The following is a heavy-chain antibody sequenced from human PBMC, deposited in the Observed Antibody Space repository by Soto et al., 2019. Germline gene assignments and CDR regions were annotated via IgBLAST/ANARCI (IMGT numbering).Heavy chain of an antibody. CDR2: IYYSGST. D-gene: IGHD3-10*01. V-gene: IGHV4-39*01. J-gene: IGHJ6*02. CDR1: GYSISSSNW. CDR3: ARHGGGSGSYYKSYYYYGMDV. Sequence: SETLSLTCAVSGYSISSSNWRGWIRQPPGKGLEWIGSIYYSGSTYYNPSLKSRVTISVDTSKNQFSLKLSSVTAADTAVYYCARHGGGSGSYYKSYYYYGMDVWGQGTTVTVSS.